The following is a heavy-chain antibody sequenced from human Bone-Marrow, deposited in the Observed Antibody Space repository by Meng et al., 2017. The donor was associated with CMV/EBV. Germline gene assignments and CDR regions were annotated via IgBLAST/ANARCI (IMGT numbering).Heavy chain of an antibody. J-gene: IGHJ5*02. D-gene: IGHD2-2*01. V-gene: IGHV1-8*01. CDR2: MNPNSGNT. CDR3: ARGLKEACGTSCDFRWFDP. CDR1: GYTFTSYD. Sequence: ASVKVSCKASGYTFTSYDINWVRQATGQGLEWMGWMNPNSGNTGYAQKFQGRVTMTRNTSISTAYMELSSLRSEDTAVYYCARGLKEACGTSCDFRWFDPWGQGTLVTVSS.